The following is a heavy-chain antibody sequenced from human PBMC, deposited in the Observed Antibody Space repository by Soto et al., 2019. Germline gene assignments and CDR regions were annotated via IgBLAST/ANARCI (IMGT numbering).Heavy chain of an antibody. Sequence: QVQLQESGPGLVKPSETLSLTCTVSGGSISRYYWCWIRQPPGKGLEWIGSTYYRGSTNYNPSLKIRVTISVGTSKTQFSLKLSSVTAADTAVYDCARVWGGAFDIWGQGTMVTFSS. D-gene: IGHD3-10*01. CDR3: ARVWGGAFDI. V-gene: IGHV4-59*01. J-gene: IGHJ3*02. CDR2: TYYRGST. CDR1: GGSISRYY.